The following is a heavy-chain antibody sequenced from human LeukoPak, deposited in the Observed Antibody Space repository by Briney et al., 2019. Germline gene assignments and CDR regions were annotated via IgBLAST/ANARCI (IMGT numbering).Heavy chain of an antibody. D-gene: IGHD3/OR15-3a*01. V-gene: IGHV3-33*06. J-gene: IGHJ4*02. CDR2: IWYDGSNK. Sequence: GGSLRLSCAASGFTFSSYGMHWVRQAPGKGLEWVAVIWYDGSNKYYADSVKGRFTISRDNSKSTLYLQMNSLRAEDTAVYYCAKTWAAHPDWYYFDYWGQGTLVTVSS. CDR3: AKTWAAHPDWYYFDY. CDR1: GFTFSSYG.